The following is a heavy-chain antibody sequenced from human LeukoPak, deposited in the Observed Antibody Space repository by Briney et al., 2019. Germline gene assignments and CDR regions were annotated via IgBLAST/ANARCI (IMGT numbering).Heavy chain of an antibody. J-gene: IGHJ6*02. CDR2: IIPIFGTA. CDR1: GGTFSSYA. CDR3: ARVVLGRRWLQTSYYYGMDV. V-gene: IGHV1-69*01. Sequence: SVKVSCKASGGTFSSYAISWVRQAPGQGLEWMGGIIPIFGTASYAQKFQGRVTITADESTSTAYLELSSLTSEDTAVYYCARVVLGRRWLQTSYYYGMDVWGQGTTVTVSS. D-gene: IGHD5-24*01.